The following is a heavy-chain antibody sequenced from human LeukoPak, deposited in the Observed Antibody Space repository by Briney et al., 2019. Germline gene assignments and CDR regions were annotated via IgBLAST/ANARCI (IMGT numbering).Heavy chain of an antibody. CDR1: GYTFTSYG. V-gene: IGHV1-18*01. Sequence: ASVKVSCKASGYTFTSYGISWVRQAPGQGLEWMGWISAYNGNTNYAQKLQGRVTMTTDTSTSTAYMELRSLRSDDTAVYYCARDVGITMIVVVTPIFDYWGQGTLVTVSS. D-gene: IGHD3-22*01. CDR2: ISAYNGNT. J-gene: IGHJ4*02. CDR3: ARDVGITMIVVVTPIFDY.